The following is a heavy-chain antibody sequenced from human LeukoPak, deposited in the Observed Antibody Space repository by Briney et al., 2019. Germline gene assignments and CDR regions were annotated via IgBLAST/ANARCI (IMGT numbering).Heavy chain of an antibody. CDR3: ARHLYPGYGSTNYDGAFFDY. Sequence: SETLSLTCTVSGGSITVYYWSWIRQPPRKGLEWIGYINYNGNSKYNPSLKSRITMSVDTSRNQFSLKLSSVTAADTAVYFCARHLYPGYGSTNYDGAFFDYWGQGTPVTVPS. J-gene: IGHJ4*02. D-gene: IGHD4-23*01. V-gene: IGHV4-59*08. CDR2: INYNGNS. CDR1: GGSITVYY.